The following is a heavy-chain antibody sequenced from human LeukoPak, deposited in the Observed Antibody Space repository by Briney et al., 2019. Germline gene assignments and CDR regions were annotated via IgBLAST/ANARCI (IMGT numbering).Heavy chain of an antibody. Sequence: GASVKVSCKASGYTFTSYGISWVRQAPGQGLEWMGWISAYNGNTNYAQKLQGRVTMTTDTSTSTAYMELRSLRSDDTAVYYCARHRIVVVPVASEDYFDYWGQGTLVTVSS. CDR3: ARHRIVVVPVASEDYFDY. D-gene: IGHD2-2*01. J-gene: IGHJ4*02. CDR1: GYTFTSYG. CDR2: ISAYNGNT. V-gene: IGHV1-18*01.